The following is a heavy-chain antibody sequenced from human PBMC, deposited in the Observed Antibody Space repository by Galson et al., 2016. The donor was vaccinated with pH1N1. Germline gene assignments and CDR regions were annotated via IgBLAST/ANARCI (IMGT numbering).Heavy chain of an antibody. J-gene: IGHJ3*02. CDR3: ALGVIDYDFWSGYQDHAAFDI. V-gene: IGHV6-1*01. CDR2: TYYRSKWYN. D-gene: IGHD3-3*01. Sequence: CAISGDSVSSNSATWNWIRQSPSRGLEWLGRTYYRSKWYNDYAESVKSRIIVSPDTSKNQLSLQLNSVTPADTAVYYCALGVIDYDFWSGYQDHAAFDIWGQGTMVIVSS. CDR1: GDSVSSNSAT.